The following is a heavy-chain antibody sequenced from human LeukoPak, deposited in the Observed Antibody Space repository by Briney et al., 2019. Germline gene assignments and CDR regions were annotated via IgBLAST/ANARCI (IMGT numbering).Heavy chain of an antibody. V-gene: IGHV5-51*01. CDR2: IDPGDSDT. CDR3: ARHGSGTNFPPLEGWFDP. J-gene: IGHJ5*02. Sequence: GESLKISCKASGYSFTTYWIGWVRQMPGKGLEWMGIIDPGDSDTRYSPSFKGQVTISADKSISTAYLQWSSLKASDTAMYYCARHGSGTNFPPLEGWFDPWGQGTLVTVSS. D-gene: IGHD3-10*01. CDR1: GYSFTTYW.